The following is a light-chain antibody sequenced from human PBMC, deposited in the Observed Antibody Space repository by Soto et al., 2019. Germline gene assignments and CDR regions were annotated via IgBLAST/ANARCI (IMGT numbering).Light chain of an antibody. CDR1: SSNIGTGYP. CDR2: GNT. V-gene: IGLV1-40*01. J-gene: IGLJ1*01. CDR3: QSYGSSLSGYV. Sequence: VLTQPPSVSGAPGQRITISCTGSSSNIGTGYPVHWYQQLPGTAPKLLIFGNTIRPSGVPDRFSGSRSGLAITGLQAEDEADYYCQSYGSSLSGYVFGTGTKVTVL.